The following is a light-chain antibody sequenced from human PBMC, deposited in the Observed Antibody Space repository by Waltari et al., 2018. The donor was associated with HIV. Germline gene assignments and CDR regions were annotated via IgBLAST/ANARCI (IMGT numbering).Light chain of an antibody. CDR3: TSYISSGGWV. Sequence: QSALTQPASVSGSPGQSITISCTGTSNDIGGYHYVSGYKHNPGQAPKLMIFDVTKRPSVVSTRFSGSKSGNTASLTISGLQDEDEADYYCTSYISSGGWVFGGGTKLTVL. V-gene: IGLV2-14*03. CDR2: DVT. J-gene: IGLJ3*02. CDR1: SNDIGGYHY.